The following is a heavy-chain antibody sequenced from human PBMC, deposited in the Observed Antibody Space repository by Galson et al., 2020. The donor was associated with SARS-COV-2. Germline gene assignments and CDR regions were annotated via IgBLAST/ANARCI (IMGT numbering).Heavy chain of an antibody. D-gene: IGHD1-20*01. CDR1: GGTFRRHV. Sequence: SVKVSCKASGGTFRRHVITWVRQAPGQGLEWVGGTVPMSDATTTKYAEKFQGRVTINADESTMTAYMELRSLRSEDTAVYYCARGDISGTEDYYYYYMDVWGKGTTVTVSS. J-gene: IGHJ6*03. CDR3: ARGDISGTEDYYYYYMDV. CDR2: TVPMSDATTT. V-gene: IGHV1-69*13.